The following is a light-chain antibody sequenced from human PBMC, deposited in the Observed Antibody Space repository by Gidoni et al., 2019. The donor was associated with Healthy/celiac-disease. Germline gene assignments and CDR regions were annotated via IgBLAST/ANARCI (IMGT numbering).Light chain of an antibody. CDR2: KDS. J-gene: IGLJ2*01. V-gene: IGLV3-25*02. CDR3: QSADSSGTVV. CDR1: ALPKQY. Sequence: SYELTQPPSVSVSPGQTARITCSGDALPKQYAYWYQQKPGRAPVLVIYKDSERPSGIPERFSGSSSGTTVTFTISGVQAEDEADYYCQSADSSGTVVFGGGTKLTVL.